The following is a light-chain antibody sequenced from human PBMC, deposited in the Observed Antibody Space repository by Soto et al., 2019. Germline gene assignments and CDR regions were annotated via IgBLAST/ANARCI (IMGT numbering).Light chain of an antibody. V-gene: IGKV3-20*01. Sequence: EIVLTQSPCTLSLSPGERDTLSCRASQSVSSYLAWYQQKPGQAPRLLIYGASSRATGIPDKFSGSGSGTDFTLTIDGLEPEDFAVYYCQQYGYSPITFGQGTRLAIK. CDR2: GAS. CDR1: QSVSSY. J-gene: IGKJ5*01. CDR3: QQYGYSPIT.